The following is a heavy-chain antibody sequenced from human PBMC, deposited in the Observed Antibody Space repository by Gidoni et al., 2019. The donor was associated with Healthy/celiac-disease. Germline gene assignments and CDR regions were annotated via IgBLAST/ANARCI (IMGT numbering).Heavy chain of an antibody. CDR2: ISSSSSYI. CDR1: GFNFSSYG. J-gene: IGHJ5*02. V-gene: IGHV3-21*01. CDR3: ARDASFRELGWFDP. Sequence: EVQRVESGGGLVKPGGSLRLSCAASGFNFSSYGMNGVRQAPGKGLEWVSSISSSSSYIYYADSVKGRFTIPRDNAKNSLYLQMNSLRAEDTAVYYCARDASFRELGWFDPWGQGTLVTVSS. D-gene: IGHD3-10*01.